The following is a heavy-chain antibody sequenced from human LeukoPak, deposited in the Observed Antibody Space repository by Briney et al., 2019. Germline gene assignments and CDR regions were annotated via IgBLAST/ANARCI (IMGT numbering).Heavy chain of an antibody. CDR1: GGSISSSSYC. J-gene: IGHJ3*01. D-gene: IGHD3-22*01. V-gene: IGHV4-39*02. Sequence: SETLSLTCTVSGGSISSSSYCWGWIRQPPGKGLEWIGPIYYSGSTYYNPSLKSRVTISVDTSKNHFSLKLNSVTAADTAVYYCAVAGVRYYDSSGLYAFDFWGQGTMVTVSS. CDR3: AVAGVRYYDSSGLYAFDF. CDR2: IYYSGST.